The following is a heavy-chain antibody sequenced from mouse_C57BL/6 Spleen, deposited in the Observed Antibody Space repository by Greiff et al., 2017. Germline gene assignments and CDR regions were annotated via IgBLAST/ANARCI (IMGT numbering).Heavy chain of an antibody. CDR3: TAVKEAWFAY. CDR2: IDPENGDT. Sequence: EVKLMESGAELVRPGASVKLSCTASGFNIKDDYMHWVKQRPEQGLEWIGWIDPENGDTEYASKFQGKATITADTSSNTAYLQLSSLTSEDTAVYYCTAVKEAWFAYWGQGTLVTVSA. D-gene: IGHD2-2*01. CDR1: GFNIKDDY. V-gene: IGHV14-4*01. J-gene: IGHJ3*01.